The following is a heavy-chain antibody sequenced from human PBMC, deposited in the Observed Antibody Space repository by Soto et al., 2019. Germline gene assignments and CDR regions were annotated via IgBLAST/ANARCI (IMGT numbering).Heavy chain of an antibody. J-gene: IGHJ1*01. CDR1: GYTYINYV. V-gene: IGHV1-3*01. Sequence: ASVKVSCKASGYTYINYVMHWVRQAHGQRLEWMGWINADNGKTKYSQKFQGRVTITRDTSASTVYMEVSSLSSEDTAVYFCAREPLSLSSSWREYFHHWGQGTLVTVSS. D-gene: IGHD6-13*01. CDR2: INADNGKT. CDR3: AREPLSLSSSWREYFHH.